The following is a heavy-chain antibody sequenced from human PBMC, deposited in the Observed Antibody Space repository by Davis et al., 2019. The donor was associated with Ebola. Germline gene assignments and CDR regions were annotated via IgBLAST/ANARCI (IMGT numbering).Heavy chain of an antibody. J-gene: IGHJ4*02. CDR2: INYSGST. V-gene: IGHV4-34*01. D-gene: IGHD3-10*01. Sequence: MPSETLSLTCAVYGGSFSNYYWTWIRQSPGKGLEWIGEINYSGSTNYNPSLKSRVTISVDTSKNQFSLKLSSVAAADTAVYYCAGGKGVLIYYWGQGTLVTVSS. CDR1: GGSFSNYY. CDR3: AGGKGVLIYY.